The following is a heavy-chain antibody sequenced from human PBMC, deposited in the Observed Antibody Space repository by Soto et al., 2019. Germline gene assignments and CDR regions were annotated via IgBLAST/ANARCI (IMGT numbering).Heavy chain of an antibody. J-gene: IGHJ4*02. D-gene: IGHD3-22*01. CDR2: IHYSGST. V-gene: IGHV4-39*01. Sequence: QLQLQESGPGLVKPSETLSLTCTVSGDSVTISDYYWGWIRQPPGKGLEWIGSIHYSGSTYYNPTLKSRVPISGDTSKKQVSRKLTSATAADAAVYYCAAHDSGGYYAEYWGQGTLVTVSA. CDR1: GDSVTISDYY. CDR3: AAHDSGGYYAEY.